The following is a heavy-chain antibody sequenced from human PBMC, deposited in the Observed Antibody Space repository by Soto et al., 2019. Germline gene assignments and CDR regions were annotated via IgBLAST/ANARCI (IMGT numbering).Heavy chain of an antibody. V-gene: IGHV3-7*04. J-gene: IGHJ6*02. CDR3: ARDGSGWYSAYYYGMDV. Sequence: EVQLVESGGGLVQPGGSLRLSCAASGFTFSSYWMSWVRQAPGKGLEWVANIKQDGSEKYYVDSVKGRFTISRDNAKNSMLLEKNRLRGEDTAVYYCARDGSGWYSAYYYGMDVWGQGTTVTVSS. CDR2: IKQDGSEK. D-gene: IGHD6-19*01. CDR1: GFTFSSYW.